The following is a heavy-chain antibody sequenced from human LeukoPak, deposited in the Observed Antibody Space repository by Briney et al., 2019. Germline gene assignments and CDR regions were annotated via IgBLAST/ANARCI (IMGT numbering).Heavy chain of an antibody. CDR1: GGAFSSYA. V-gene: IGHV1-18*01. CDR2: ISAYNGNT. CDR3: AREKSVIWFDP. Sequence: GASVKVSCKASGGAFSSYAISWVRQAPGQGLEWMGWISAYNGNTNYAQKLQGRVTMTTDTSTSTAYMELRSLRSDDTAVYYCAREKSVIWFDPWGQGTLVTVSS. D-gene: IGHD3-22*01. J-gene: IGHJ5*02.